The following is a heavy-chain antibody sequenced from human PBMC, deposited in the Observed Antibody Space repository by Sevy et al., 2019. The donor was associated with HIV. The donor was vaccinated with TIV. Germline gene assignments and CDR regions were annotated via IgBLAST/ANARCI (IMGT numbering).Heavy chain of an antibody. V-gene: IGHV3-23*01. CDR2: LSFGCGEI. CDR3: AREGCTKPHDY. CDR1: EFTFSKYS. Sequence: GGSLRLSCAASEFTFSKYSMSWVRQPPGKGLEWVSTLSFGCGEINYADSVKGRFTISRDNSKSSVYLQMNNLRPEDRAVYYCAREGCTKPHDYWGQGTLVTVSS. J-gene: IGHJ4*02. D-gene: IGHD2-8*01.